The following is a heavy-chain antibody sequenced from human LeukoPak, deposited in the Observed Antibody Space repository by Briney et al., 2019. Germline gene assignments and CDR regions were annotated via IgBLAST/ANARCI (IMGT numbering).Heavy chain of an antibody. J-gene: IGHJ4*02. V-gene: IGHV5-51*01. Sequence: GESLKISCKGSGYSFSNYSIGWVRQMPGKGLEWIGIIHPGDSGTRYSPSFQGQVTMSVDESITTAYLQWNSLGASDSAIYYCARGGSYRYGSSDYWGQGTLVTVSS. CDR1: GYSFSNYS. D-gene: IGHD5-18*01. CDR2: IHPGDSGT. CDR3: ARGGSYRYGSSDY.